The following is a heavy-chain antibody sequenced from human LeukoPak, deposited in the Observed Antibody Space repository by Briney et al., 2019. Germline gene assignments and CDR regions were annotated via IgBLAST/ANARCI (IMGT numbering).Heavy chain of an antibody. J-gene: IGHJ4*02. CDR2: INHRGST. CDR3: ARGMRDSSGYSLDY. CDR1: GGSFSGYY. D-gene: IGHD3-22*01. Sequence: SSETLSLTCAVYGGSFSGYYWSWIRQPPGKGLEWIGEINHRGSTNYNPSLKSRVTISVDTSKNQFSLKLSSVTAADTAVYYCARGMRDSSGYSLDYWGQGTLVTVSS. V-gene: IGHV4-34*01.